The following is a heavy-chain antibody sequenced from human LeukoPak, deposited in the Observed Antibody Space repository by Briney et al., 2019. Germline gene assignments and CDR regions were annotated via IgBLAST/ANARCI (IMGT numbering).Heavy chain of an antibody. V-gene: IGHV3-33*06. Sequence: GRSLRLSCAASGFTFSSYGMHWVRQAPGKGLEWVAVIWYDGSNEYYADSVKGRFTISRDSSKNTLYLQMNNLRAEDTAVYYCAKTHSNSWAYFDYWGQGTLVTVSS. CDR2: IWYDGSNE. J-gene: IGHJ4*02. CDR3: AKTHSNSWAYFDY. D-gene: IGHD6-13*01. CDR1: GFTFSSYG.